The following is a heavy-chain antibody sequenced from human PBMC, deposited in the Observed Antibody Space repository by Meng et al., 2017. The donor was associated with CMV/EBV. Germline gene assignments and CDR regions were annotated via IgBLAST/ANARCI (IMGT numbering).Heavy chain of an antibody. CDR1: GFTFSSYS. V-gene: IGHV3-48*04. CDR3: ARDRALYCSSTSCYNIGGYYYGMDV. Sequence: ESLKISCAASGFTFSSYSMNWVRQAPGKGLEWVSYISSSSSTIYYADSVKGRFTISRDNAKNSLYLQMNSLRAEDTAVYYCARDRALYCSSTSCYNIGGYYYGMDVWGQGTTVTVSS. J-gene: IGHJ6*02. CDR2: ISSSSSTI. D-gene: IGHD2-2*02.